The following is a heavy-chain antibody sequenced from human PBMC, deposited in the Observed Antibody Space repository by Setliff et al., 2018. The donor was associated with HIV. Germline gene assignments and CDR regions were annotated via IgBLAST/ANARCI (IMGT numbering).Heavy chain of an antibody. V-gene: IGHV4-31*03. CDR1: GGSISSGDYY. J-gene: IGHJ6*03. D-gene: IGHD3-10*01. Sequence: SETLSLTCTVSGGSISSGDYYWSWIRQHPGKGLEWVGFIYYSGNTYLNPSLKSRLTISVDTSQNQFSLRLSSVTAADTAVYYCARGSGKMVRGIFSGSYYYFMDVWGKGTTVTVSS. CDR2: IYYSGNT. CDR3: ARGSGKMVRGIFSGSYYYFMDV.